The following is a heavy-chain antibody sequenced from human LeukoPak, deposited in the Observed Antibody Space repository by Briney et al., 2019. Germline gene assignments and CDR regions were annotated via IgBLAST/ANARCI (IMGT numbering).Heavy chain of an antibody. CDR1: GGSISSYY. CDR3: ARGNGSYFFDY. CDR2: IFDSGST. D-gene: IGHD1-26*01. Sequence: SETLSLTCTVSGGSISSYYWTWIRQPPGKGLEWIGYIFDSGSTNYSPSLKSRVTISVDTSKNQFSLKLSSVTAADTAVYYCARGNGSYFFDYWGQGTLVTVSS. J-gene: IGHJ4*02. V-gene: IGHV4-59*12.